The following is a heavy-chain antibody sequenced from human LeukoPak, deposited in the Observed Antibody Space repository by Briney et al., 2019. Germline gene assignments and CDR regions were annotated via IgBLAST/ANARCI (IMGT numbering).Heavy chain of an antibody. CDR2: INPSGGST. J-gene: IGHJ6*02. D-gene: IGHD4-11*01. CDR3: ARALLTTVSRYYYGMDV. Sequence: ASVKVSCKASGYTFTSYYMHWVRQAPGQGLEWMGIINPSGGSTSYAQKFQGRVTMTRDTSTSTVYMELSSLRSDDTAVYYCARALLTTVSRYYYGMDVWGQGTTVTVSS. V-gene: IGHV1-46*01. CDR1: GYTFTSYY.